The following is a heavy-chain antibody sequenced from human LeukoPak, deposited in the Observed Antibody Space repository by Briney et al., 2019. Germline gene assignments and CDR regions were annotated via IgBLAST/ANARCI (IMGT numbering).Heavy chain of an antibody. V-gene: IGHV3-30*02. CDR3: AKDGGSGSYYKYYFDY. D-gene: IGHD3-10*01. Sequence: GGSLRLSCAASGFTFSSYGMHWVRQAPGKGLEWVAFIRYDGSNKYYADSVKGRFTISRDNSKNTLYLQMNSLRAEDTAVYYCAKDGGSGSYYKYYFDYWGQGTLVTVSS. J-gene: IGHJ4*02. CDR2: IRYDGSNK. CDR1: GFTFSSYG.